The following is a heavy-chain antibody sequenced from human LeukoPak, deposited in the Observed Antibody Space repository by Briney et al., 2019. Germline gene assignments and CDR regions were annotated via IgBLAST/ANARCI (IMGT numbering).Heavy chain of an antibody. Sequence: GGSLRLSGAASGFTFSSYDMHWVRQAPGKGLEWVAVIWYDGSNKYYADSVKGRFTISRDNSKNTLYLQMNSLRAEDTAVYYCARDTYDDYVPLDYWGQGTLVTVSS. J-gene: IGHJ4*02. V-gene: IGHV3-33*01. CDR1: GFTFSSYD. CDR2: IWYDGSNK. CDR3: ARDTYDDYVPLDY. D-gene: IGHD4-17*01.